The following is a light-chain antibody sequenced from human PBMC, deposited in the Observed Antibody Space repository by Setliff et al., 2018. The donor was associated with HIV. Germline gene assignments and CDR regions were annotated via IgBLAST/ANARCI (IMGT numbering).Light chain of an antibody. Sequence: QSVLTQPASVSGSPGQSITISCTGTSNDVGRYDLVSWYQQHPARAPKLIIYQATRRPSGVSNRFSGSKYGNVASLTISGLQAEDEADYYCCSNTGSNTFVFGTGTKVTVL. CDR2: QAT. J-gene: IGLJ1*01. CDR3: CSNTGSNTFV. CDR1: SNDVGRYDL. V-gene: IGLV2-23*01.